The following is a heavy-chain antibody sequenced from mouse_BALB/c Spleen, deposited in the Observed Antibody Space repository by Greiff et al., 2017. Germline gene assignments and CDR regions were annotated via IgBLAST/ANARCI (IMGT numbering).Heavy chain of an antibody. Sequence: LQQPGSELVRPGASVKLSCKASGYTFTSYWMHWVKQRPGQGLEWIGNIYPGSGSTNYDEKFKSKATLTVDTSSSTAYMQLSSLTSEDSAVYYCTRSDYRYDVGSYWGQGTLVTVSA. V-gene: IGHV1S22*01. D-gene: IGHD2-14*01. J-gene: IGHJ3*01. CDR3: TRSDYRYDVGSY. CDR2: IYPGSGST. CDR1: GYTFTSYW.